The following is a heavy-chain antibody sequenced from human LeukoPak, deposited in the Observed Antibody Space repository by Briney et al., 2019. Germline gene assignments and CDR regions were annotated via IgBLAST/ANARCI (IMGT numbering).Heavy chain of an antibody. Sequence: SQTLSLTCAISGDSVSSNSVTWNWIRQSPSRGLEWLGRTYYRSTWYNDYAVSVRGRITVNPDTSKNQFSLHLNSVTPEDTAVYYCARRLTQYDCFDPWGQGILVTVSS. CDR1: GDSVSSNSVT. J-gene: IGHJ5*02. CDR3: ARRLTQYDCFDP. CDR2: TYYRSTWYN. V-gene: IGHV6-1*01. D-gene: IGHD2-2*01.